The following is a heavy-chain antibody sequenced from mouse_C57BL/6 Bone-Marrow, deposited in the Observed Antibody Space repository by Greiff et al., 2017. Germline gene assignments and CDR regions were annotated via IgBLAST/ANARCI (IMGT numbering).Heavy chain of an antibody. CDR3: ARPAGSSYFYWYFDG. J-gene: IGHJ1*03. Sequence: EVKLVESGGGLVKPGGSLKLSCAASGFTFSSYTMSWVRQTPEKRLEWVATISGGGGNTYYPDSVKGRFTISRDNAKNTLYLQMRSLRSEDTALYYCARPAGSSYFYWYFDGWGTGTTVTVSS. CDR1: GFTFSSYT. D-gene: IGHD1-1*01. CDR2: ISGGGGNT. V-gene: IGHV5-9*01.